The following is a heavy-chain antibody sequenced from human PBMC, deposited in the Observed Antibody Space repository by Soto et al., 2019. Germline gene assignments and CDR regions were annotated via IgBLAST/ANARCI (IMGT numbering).Heavy chain of an antibody. Sequence: GASVKVSCKASGGTFSSYAISWVRQAPGQGLEWMGGIIPIFGTANYAQKFQGRVTITADESTSTAYMELSSLRSEDTAVYYCARDSAAAGPWDYWGQGTLVTVSS. CDR3: ARDSAAAGPWDY. J-gene: IGHJ4*02. V-gene: IGHV1-69*13. CDR2: IIPIFGTA. D-gene: IGHD6-13*01. CDR1: GGTFSSYA.